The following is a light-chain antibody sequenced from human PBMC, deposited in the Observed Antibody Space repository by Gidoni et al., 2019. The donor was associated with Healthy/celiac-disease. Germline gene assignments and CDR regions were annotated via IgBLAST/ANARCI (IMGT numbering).Light chain of an antibody. J-gene: IGKJ3*01. V-gene: IGKV4-1*01. CDR3: QQYYSTPRST. CDR1: QSVLYSSNNKNY. Sequence: DIVMTQSPDSLAVSLGERATINCKSSQSVLYSSNNKNYLAWYQQKPGQPPKLLIYWAPTRESGVPDRFSGSGSGTDFTLTISSLQAEDVAVYYCQQYYSTPRSTFGPGTKVDIK. CDR2: WAP.